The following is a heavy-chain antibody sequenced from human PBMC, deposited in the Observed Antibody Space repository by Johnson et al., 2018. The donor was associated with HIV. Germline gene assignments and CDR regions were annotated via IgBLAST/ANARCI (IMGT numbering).Heavy chain of an antibody. D-gene: IGHD1-26*01. CDR3: AKDSYSGGGSYS. V-gene: IGHV3-23*04. J-gene: IGHJ3*01. Sequence: VQLVESGGGVVQPGRSLRLSCAASGFTFSTYWMNWVRQAPGKGLEWVSAISGSGGSTYYADSVKGRFTISRDNSKNTLYLQMNSLRAEDTAVYYCAKDSYSGGGSYSWGQGTMVTVSS. CDR1: GFTFSTYW. CDR2: ISGSGGST.